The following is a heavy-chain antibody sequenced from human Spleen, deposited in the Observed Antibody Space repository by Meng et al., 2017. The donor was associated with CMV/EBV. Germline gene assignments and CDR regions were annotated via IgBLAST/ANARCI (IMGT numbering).Heavy chain of an antibody. D-gene: IGHD1-7*01. CDR3: ARDEAAGSSNWNYYY. CDR1: GFTFSSYW. V-gene: IGHV3-30-3*01. J-gene: IGHJ4*02. CDR2: ISYDGSNE. Sequence: GESLKISCAASGFTFSSYWMSWVRQAPGKGLEWVAVISYDGSNEYYADSVKGRFTISRDNSKNTLHLQVNSLRPEDTAVYYCARDEAAGSSNWNYYYWGQGTLVTVSS.